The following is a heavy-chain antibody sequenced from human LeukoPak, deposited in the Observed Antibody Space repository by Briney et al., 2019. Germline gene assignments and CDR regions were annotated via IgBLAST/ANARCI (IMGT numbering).Heavy chain of an antibody. V-gene: IGHV3-23*01. J-gene: IGHJ4*02. CDR1: GFTFSSYA. Sequence: GGSLRLSCAASGFTFSSYAMSWVRQAPGKGLDGVSTVTGSAASTYYAESVKGRFTISRDNSKNTLYLQMNSLRAEDTAVYYCAKDTPLIGYASGWSRSFFDYWGQGTLVTVSS. D-gene: IGHD6-19*01. CDR3: AKDTPLIGYASGWSRSFFDY. CDR2: VTGSAAST.